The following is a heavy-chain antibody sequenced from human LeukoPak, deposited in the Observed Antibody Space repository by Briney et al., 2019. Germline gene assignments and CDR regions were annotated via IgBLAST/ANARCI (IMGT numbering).Heavy chain of an antibody. V-gene: IGHV3-23*01. J-gene: IGHJ5*02. CDR2: ISPSGDIT. D-gene: IGHD2-2*01. CDR3: AKGDIVVVGNWFDP. Sequence: GGSLRLSCAGSGFSFSSHGMNWVRQAPGKGLEWVSGISPSGDITYYTDSVRGRFTISRDNFKNTLSLQVNSLRVEDTAVYYCAKGDIVVVGNWFDPWGQGTLVTVSS. CDR1: GFSFSSHG.